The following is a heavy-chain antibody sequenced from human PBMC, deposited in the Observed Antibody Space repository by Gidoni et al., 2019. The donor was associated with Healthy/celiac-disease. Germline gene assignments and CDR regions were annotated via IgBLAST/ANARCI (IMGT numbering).Heavy chain of an antibody. CDR1: GFTFSSYA. CDR2: ISYDGSNK. CDR3: ARGRVMVLVITTGRHGQIDY. D-gene: IGHD3-22*01. V-gene: IGHV3-30*04. Sequence: QVQLVESGGGVVQPGRSLRLSCAASGFTFSSYAMHWVRQAPGKGLEWVAVISYDGSNKYYADSVKGRFTISRDNSKNTLYLQMNSLRAEDTAVYYCARGRVMVLVITTGRHGQIDYWGQGTLVTVSS. J-gene: IGHJ4*02.